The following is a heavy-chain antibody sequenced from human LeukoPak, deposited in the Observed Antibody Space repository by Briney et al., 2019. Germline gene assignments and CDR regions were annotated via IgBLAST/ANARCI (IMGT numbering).Heavy chain of an antibody. CDR3: ARDLYYDSSGYYF. D-gene: IGHD3-22*01. V-gene: IGHV3-43*01. CDR2: INWDGGST. CDR1: GFNFEDYT. Sequence: GGSLRLSCAASGFNFEDYTMHWVRQTPGKGLEWVSLINWDGGSTYYADSVKGRFTISRDNAKNSLYLQMNSLRAEDTAVYYCARDLYYDSSGYYFWGQGTLVTVSS. J-gene: IGHJ4*02.